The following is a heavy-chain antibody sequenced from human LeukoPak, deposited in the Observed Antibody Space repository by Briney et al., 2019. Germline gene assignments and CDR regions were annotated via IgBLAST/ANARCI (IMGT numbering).Heavy chain of an antibody. J-gene: IGHJ6*02. Sequence: ASVKVSCKASGYTFTSYGISWVRQAPGQGLEWMGWISPYNGNINYAQNIQGRVTMTTDTSTSTAYMELRSLRFEDTAVYCARLTTPPYFYYDMDVWGQGTTVIVSS. CDR2: ISPYNGNI. CDR3: ARLTTPPYFYYDMDV. CDR1: GYTFTSYG. V-gene: IGHV1-18*04. D-gene: IGHD3-3*01.